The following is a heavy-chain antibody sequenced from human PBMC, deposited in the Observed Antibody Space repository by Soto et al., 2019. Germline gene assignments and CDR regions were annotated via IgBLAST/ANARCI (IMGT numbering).Heavy chain of an antibody. CDR3: ARHYDILTGYSEHFDY. D-gene: IGHD3-9*01. CDR2: IYWDDDK. Sequence: GSGPTLVNPTQTLTLTCTFSGFSLSTSGVGVGWIRQPPGKALEWLALIYWDDDKRYSPSLKSRLTITKDTSKNQVVLTMTNMDPVDTATYYCARHYDILTGYSEHFDYWGQGTLVTVSS. V-gene: IGHV2-5*02. CDR1: GFSLSTSGVG. J-gene: IGHJ4*02.